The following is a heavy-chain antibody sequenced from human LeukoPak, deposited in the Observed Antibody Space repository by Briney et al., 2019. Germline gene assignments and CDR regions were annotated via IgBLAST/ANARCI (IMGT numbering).Heavy chain of an antibody. D-gene: IGHD3-10*01. V-gene: IGHV1-69*06. CDR2: IIPIFGTA. CDR1: GGTFSSYA. J-gene: IGHJ4*02. Sequence: SVKVSCKASGGTFSSYAISWVRQAPGQGLEWMGGIIPIFGTANYAQKFLGRVTITADKSTSTAYMELSSLRSEDTAVYYCAGVYGSGSSACWGQGTLVTVSS. CDR3: AGVYGSGSSAC.